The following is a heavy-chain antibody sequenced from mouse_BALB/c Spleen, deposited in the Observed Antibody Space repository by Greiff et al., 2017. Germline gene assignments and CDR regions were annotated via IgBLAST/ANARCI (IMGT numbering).Heavy chain of an antibody. D-gene: IGHD2-4*01. CDR2: IWAGGST. CDR1: GFSLPSYG. Sequence: VKLQESGPGLVAPSQSLSITCTVSGFSLPSYGVHWVRQPPGKGLEWLGVIWAGGSTNYNSALMSRLSISKDNSKSQVFLKMNSLQTDDTAMYYCARDWMITYAMDYWGQGTSVTVSS. CDR3: ARDWMITYAMDY. V-gene: IGHV2-9*02. J-gene: IGHJ4*01.